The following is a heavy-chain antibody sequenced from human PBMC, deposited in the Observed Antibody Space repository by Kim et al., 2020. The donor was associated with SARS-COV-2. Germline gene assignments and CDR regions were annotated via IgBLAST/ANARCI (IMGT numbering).Heavy chain of an antibody. CDR1: GFTFSNAW. CDR2: IKSKTDGGTT. Sequence: GGSLRLSCAASGFTFSNAWMSWVRQAPGKGLEWVGRIKSKTDGGTTDYAAPVKGRFTISRDDSKNTLYLQMNSLKTEDTAVYYCTTDEYRGSWGDYYYGMDVWGQGTTVTVSS. V-gene: IGHV3-15*01. J-gene: IGHJ6*02. CDR3: TTDEYRGSWGDYYYGMDV. D-gene: IGHD1-26*01.